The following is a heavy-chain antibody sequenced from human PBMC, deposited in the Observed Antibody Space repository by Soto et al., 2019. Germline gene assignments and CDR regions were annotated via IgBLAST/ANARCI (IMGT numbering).Heavy chain of an antibody. V-gene: IGHV5-51*01. CDR2: IYPGDSDT. J-gene: IGHJ6*01. Sequence: GESLKISCKGSGYSFTSYWIGWVRQMPGKGLEWMGIIYPGDSDTRYSPSFQGQVTISADKSISTAYLQWSSLKASDTAMYYCARLEGSASDYYCYGMDVWGQGNTVTVS. CDR1: GYSFTSYW. D-gene: IGHD1-1*01. CDR3: ARLEGSASDYYCYGMDV.